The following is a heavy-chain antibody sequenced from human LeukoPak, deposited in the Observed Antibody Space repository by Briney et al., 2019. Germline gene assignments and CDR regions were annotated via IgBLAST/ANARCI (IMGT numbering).Heavy chain of an antibody. Sequence: SETLSLTCSVSCRSISSYYGSWIRQPPGKGLEWIGYIYYCESTNYNPSLKSRVTISVDTSKNQFSVKLSSVTAAEKEVYYCARDAAVWVGATFTHGMDVWGQGTTVTVSS. J-gene: IGHJ6*02. D-gene: IGHD1-26*01. CDR3: ARDAAVWVGATFTHGMDV. CDR2: IYYCEST. V-gene: IGHV4-59*01. CDR1: CRSISSYY.